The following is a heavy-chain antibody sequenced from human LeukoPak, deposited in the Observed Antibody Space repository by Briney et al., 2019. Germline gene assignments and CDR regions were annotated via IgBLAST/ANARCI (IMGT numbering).Heavy chain of an antibody. CDR3: ARALGGWPDAFDI. CDR2: INSDGSYT. D-gene: IGHD6-19*01. V-gene: IGHV3-74*01. CDR1: RFTFSTSW. Sequence: GGSLRLSCAASRFTFSTSWMHWVRQAPGKGLVWFPRINSDGSYTNYADSVKGRFTISRDNAKNTLYLQMNSLRAEDTAVYYCARALGGWPDAFDIWGQGTMVTVSS. J-gene: IGHJ3*02.